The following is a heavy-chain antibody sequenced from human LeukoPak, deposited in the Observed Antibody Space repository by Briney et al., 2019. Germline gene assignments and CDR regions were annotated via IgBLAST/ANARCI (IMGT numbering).Heavy chain of an antibody. CDR2: IIPILGIA. CDR1: GGTFSSYT. CDR3: ASSRDGYNLNAFDI. Sequence: GASVKASCKASGGTFSSYTISWVRQAPGQGLEWMGRIIPILGIANYAQKFQGRVTITADKSTSTAYMELSSLRSEDTAVYYCASSRDGYNLNAFDIWGQGTMVTVSS. D-gene: IGHD5-24*01. V-gene: IGHV1-69*02. J-gene: IGHJ3*02.